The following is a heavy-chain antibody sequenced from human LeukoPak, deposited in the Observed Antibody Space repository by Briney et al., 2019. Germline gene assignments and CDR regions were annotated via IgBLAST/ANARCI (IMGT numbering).Heavy chain of an antibody. J-gene: IGHJ4*02. D-gene: IGHD3-16*02. CDR1: GFTFSSYG. V-gene: IGHV3-30*02. CDR3: VKSGDDYVWGSYRYFDY. Sequence: PGGSLRLSCAASGFTFSSYGMHWVRQAPGKGLEWVAFIRYDGSNKYYADSVKGRFTISRDNSKNTLYLQMNSLRAEDTAVYYCVKSGDDYVWGSYRYFDYWGQGTLVTVSS. CDR2: IRYDGSNK.